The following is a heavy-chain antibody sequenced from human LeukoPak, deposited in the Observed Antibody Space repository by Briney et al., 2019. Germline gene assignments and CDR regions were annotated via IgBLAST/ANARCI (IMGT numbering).Heavy chain of an antibody. CDR1: GGPISSYY. D-gene: IGHD3-22*01. CDR2: IYTSGST. Sequence: PSETLSLTCTVSGGPISSYYWSWIRQPAGKGLEWIGRIYTSGSTNYNPSLKSRVTMSVDTSKNQFSLKLSSVTAADTAVYYCARGHSTYDSSGYGTYYFDYWGQGTLVTVSS. V-gene: IGHV4-4*07. J-gene: IGHJ4*02. CDR3: ARGHSTYDSSGYGTYYFDY.